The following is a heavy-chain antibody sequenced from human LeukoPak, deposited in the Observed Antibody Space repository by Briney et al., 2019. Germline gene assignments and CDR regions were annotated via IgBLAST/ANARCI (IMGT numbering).Heavy chain of an antibody. CDR1: GGSVCSGSYY. V-gene: IGHV4-39*01. D-gene: IGHD6-19*01. CDR3: ARSMSSSWYCFDP. J-gene: IGHJ5*02. Sequence: PSETLSLTCTVSGGSVCSGSYYWGWIRQPPGKGLEWVASIYFSGSTYYNPSLKSRVTISVDASKNQFSLKLSSVTAADTAIYYCARSMSSSWYCFDPWGQGTLVTVSS. CDR2: IYFSGST.